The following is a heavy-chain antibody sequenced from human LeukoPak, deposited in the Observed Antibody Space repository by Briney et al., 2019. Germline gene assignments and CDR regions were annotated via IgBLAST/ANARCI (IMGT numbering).Heavy chain of an antibody. Sequence: GGSLRLSCAASGFTFSSYSMNWVRQAPGKGLEWVSSISSSSSYIYYADSVKGRYTISRDNAKNSLYLQMNSLRAEDTAVYYCASGIQLWLSDYWGQGTLVTVSS. V-gene: IGHV3-21*01. CDR1: GFTFSSYS. J-gene: IGHJ4*02. CDR2: ISSSSSYI. CDR3: ASGIQLWLSDY. D-gene: IGHD5-18*01.